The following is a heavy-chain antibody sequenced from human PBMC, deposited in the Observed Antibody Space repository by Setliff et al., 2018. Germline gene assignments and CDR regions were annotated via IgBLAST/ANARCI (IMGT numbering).Heavy chain of an antibody. Sequence: GGSLRLSCAASGFTFSSYWMSWVRQAPGKGLEWVANIKQDGSEKYYVDSVKGRFTISRDNAKNSLYLQMNSLRAEDTATYYCTRGTFSDFWSGDYYDYWGQGTLVTVSS. D-gene: IGHD3-3*01. J-gene: IGHJ4*02. CDR3: TRGTFSDFWSGDYYDY. V-gene: IGHV3-7*01. CDR1: GFTFSSYW. CDR2: IKQDGSEK.